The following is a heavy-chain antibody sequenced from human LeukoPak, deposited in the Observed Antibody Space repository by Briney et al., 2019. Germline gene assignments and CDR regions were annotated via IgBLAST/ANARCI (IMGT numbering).Heavy chain of an antibody. D-gene: IGHD3-22*01. CDR3: AKGLKYYYDSSPSPGMY. J-gene: IGHJ4*02. CDR2: ISGSGGST. CDR1: GFTLSSYE. V-gene: IGHV3-23*01. Sequence: GGSLRLSCAASGFTLSSYEMNWVRQAPGKGLEWVSAISGSGGSTYYADSVKGRFTISRDNSKNTLYLQMNSLRAEDTAVYYCAKGLKYYYDSSPSPGMYWGQGTLVTVSS.